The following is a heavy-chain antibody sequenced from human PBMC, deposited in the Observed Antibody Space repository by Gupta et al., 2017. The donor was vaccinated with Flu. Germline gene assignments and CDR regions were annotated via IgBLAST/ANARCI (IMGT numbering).Heavy chain of an antibody. J-gene: IGHJ4*02. CDR3: ASGSPTIFGAENNY. CDR1: GGSFSGYY. Sequence: QVQLQQWGAGLLKPSETLSLTCAVYGGSFSGYYWSWIRQPPGKGLEWIGEINHSGSTNYNPSLKSRVTISVDTSKNQFSLKLSSVTAADTAVYYCASGSPTIFGAENNYWGQGTLVTVSS. V-gene: IGHV4-34*01. CDR2: INHSGST. D-gene: IGHD3-3*01.